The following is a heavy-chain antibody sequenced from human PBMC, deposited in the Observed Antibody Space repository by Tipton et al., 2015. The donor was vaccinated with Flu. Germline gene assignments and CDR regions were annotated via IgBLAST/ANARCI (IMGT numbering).Heavy chain of an antibody. J-gene: IGHJ5*02. V-gene: IGHV5-51*01. Sequence: QLVQSGAEAKKPGESLKISCKGSGYTFAREWTGWVRQMPGKGLELVGLIYPDDADVRYSPSLQGQVTISADKSISTAFLQWSSLKASDTAMYYCVRRGEPAAIRLRGNWFDPWGQGTLVTVSS. CDR3: VRRGEPAAIRLRGNWFDP. CDR1: GYTFAREW. CDR2: IYPDDADV. D-gene: IGHD2-2*01.